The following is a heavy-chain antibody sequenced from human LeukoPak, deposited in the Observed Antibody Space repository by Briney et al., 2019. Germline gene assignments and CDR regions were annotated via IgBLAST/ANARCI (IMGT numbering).Heavy chain of an antibody. CDR3: ARGRGDYDSSGYYAGAGY. D-gene: IGHD3-22*01. CDR1: GGSFSGYY. CDR2: INHSGST. Sequence: PSEPLSLTCAVYGGSFSGYYWSWIRQPPGKGLEWIGEINHSGSTNYNPSLKSRVTILVETFKNQVSLKLSSVPAADTAVYYCARGRGDYDSSGYYAGAGYWGQGTLVTVSS. V-gene: IGHV4-34*01. J-gene: IGHJ4*02.